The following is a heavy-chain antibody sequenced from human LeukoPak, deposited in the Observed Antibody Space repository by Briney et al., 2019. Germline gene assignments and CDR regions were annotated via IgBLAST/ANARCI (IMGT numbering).Heavy chain of an antibody. CDR2: IRSSSSFR. J-gene: IGHJ4*02. V-gene: IGHV3-21*01. CDR1: GFNFSSYS. Sequence: GGSLILSCAASGFNFSSYSMNWVRQAPGKGLEWVSSIRSSSSFRYYADSVRGRFTISRDNAKNSLYLQMNSLRAEDTAVYYCARESSGYFYWGQGTLVTVSS. D-gene: IGHD3-22*01. CDR3: ARESSGYFY.